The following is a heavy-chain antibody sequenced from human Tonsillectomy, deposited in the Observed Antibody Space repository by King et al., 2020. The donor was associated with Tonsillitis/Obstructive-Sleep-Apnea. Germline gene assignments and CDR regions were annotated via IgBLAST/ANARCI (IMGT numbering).Heavy chain of an antibody. V-gene: IGHV1-18*01. CDR2: ISANNGNT. J-gene: IGHJ4*02. CDR3: ARSGGSDWAVFDY. Sequence: HLVQSGAEVKKPGASVKVSCKASGYTFSNHGISWVRQAPGQGLEWMGWISANNGNTNYAQKLLGRVTMTTDTSTNTAYMELRSLRSDDTAVYYCARSGGSDWAVFDYWGQGTLVTVSS. CDR1: GYTFSNHG. D-gene: IGHD3-9*01.